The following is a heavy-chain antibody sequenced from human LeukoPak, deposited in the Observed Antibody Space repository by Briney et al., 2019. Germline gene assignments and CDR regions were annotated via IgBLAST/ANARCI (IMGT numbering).Heavy chain of an antibody. Sequence: SETLSLTCAVYGGSFSGYYWSWIRQPPGKGLEWIGEINHSGSTNYNPSLKSRVTISVDTSKNQFSLKLSSVTAADTAVYYCARGLSLVGATNDYWGQGTLVSVSS. D-gene: IGHD1-26*01. J-gene: IGHJ4*02. CDR2: INHSGST. CDR3: ARGLSLVGATNDY. V-gene: IGHV4-34*01. CDR1: GGSFSGYY.